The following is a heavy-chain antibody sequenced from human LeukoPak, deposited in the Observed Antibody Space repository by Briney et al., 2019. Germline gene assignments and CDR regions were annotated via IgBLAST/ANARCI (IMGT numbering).Heavy chain of an antibody. D-gene: IGHD3-9*01. J-gene: IGHJ4*02. Sequence: SEALSLTCAVYGGSFSGYYWSWIRQPPGKGLEWIGEINHSGSTNYNPSLKSRVTISVDTSKNQFSLKLSSVTAADTAVYYCARRSTSYDILTGYPTFDYWGQGTLVTVSS. CDR3: ARRSTSYDILTGYPTFDY. CDR2: INHSGST. CDR1: GGSFSGYY. V-gene: IGHV4-34*01.